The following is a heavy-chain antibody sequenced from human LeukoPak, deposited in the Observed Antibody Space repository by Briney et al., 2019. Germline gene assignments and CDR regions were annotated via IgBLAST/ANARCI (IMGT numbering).Heavy chain of an antibody. CDR3: ARAVDTAEDYFDY. J-gene: IGHJ4*02. V-gene: IGHV4-59*01. Sequence: ASGTLSLTCTVSGGSISSYYWSWIRQPPGKGLEWIGYIYYSGSTNYNPSLKSRVTISVDTSKNQFSLKLSSVTAADTAVHYCARAVDTAEDYFDYWGRGTLVTVSS. CDR2: IYYSGST. CDR1: GGSISSYY. D-gene: IGHD5-18*01.